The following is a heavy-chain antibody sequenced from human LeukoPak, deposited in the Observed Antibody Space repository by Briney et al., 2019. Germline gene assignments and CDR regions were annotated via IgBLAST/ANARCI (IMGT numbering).Heavy chain of an antibody. CDR3: AKEVVTRYYYYYYYMDV. J-gene: IGHJ6*03. D-gene: IGHD2-21*02. CDR2: ISGSGGST. V-gene: IGHV3-23*01. Sequence: GGSLRLSCAASGFTFSSYGMSWVRQAPGKGLEWVSAISGSGGSTYYADSVKGRFTISRDNSKNTLYLQMNSLRAEDTAVYYCAKEVVTRYYYYYYYMDVWGKGTTVTISS. CDR1: GFTFSSYG.